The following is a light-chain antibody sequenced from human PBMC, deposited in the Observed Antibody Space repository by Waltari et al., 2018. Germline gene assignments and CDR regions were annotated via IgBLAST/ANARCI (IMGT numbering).Light chain of an antibody. J-gene: IGKJ1*01. Sequence: DIQMTQSPSTLSASGGDRVTMTCRARENSNNWLAWYQQKPGKAPSLLIYKSSSLQTGVPGRFSGSGSGTEFTLTINRLQLDDSATYHCQQYRTFHWTFGQGTKVEIK. CDR1: ENSNNW. CDR2: KSS. CDR3: QQYRTFHWT. V-gene: IGKV1-5*03.